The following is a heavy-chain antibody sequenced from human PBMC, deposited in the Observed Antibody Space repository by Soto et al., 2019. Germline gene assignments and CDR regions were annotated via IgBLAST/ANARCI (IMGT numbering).Heavy chain of an antibody. CDR1: GFTFSSYA. D-gene: IGHD3-3*01. V-gene: IGHV3-30-3*01. CDR3: AGNHVYYDFWSAFRY. Sequence: QVQLVESGGGVVQPGRSLRLSCAASGFTFSSYAMHWVRQAPGKGLEWVAVISYDGSNKYYADSVKGRFTISRDNSKNTLYLQMNSLRAEDTAVYYCAGNHVYYDFWSAFRYWGQGTLVTVSS. J-gene: IGHJ4*02. CDR2: ISYDGSNK.